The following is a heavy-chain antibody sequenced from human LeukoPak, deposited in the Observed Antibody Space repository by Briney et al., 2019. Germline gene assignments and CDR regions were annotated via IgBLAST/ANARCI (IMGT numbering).Heavy chain of an antibody. CDR3: ASSKSRTGLPGYSYGDDVFDI. CDR2: INSDGSST. D-gene: IGHD5-18*01. CDR1: GFTFSSHW. J-gene: IGHJ3*02. V-gene: IGHV3-74*01. Sequence: GGSLRLSCAASGFTFSSHWMHWVRQDPGKGLVWVSRINSDGSSTTYADSVKGRFTISRDNAKNTLYLQMNSLRAEDTAVYYCASSKSRTGLPGYSYGDDVFDIWGRGSVVTVSS.